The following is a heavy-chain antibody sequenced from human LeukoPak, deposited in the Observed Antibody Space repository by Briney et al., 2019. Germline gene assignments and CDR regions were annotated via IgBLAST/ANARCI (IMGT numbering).Heavy chain of an antibody. CDR1: GGSFSGYY. CDR3: ASHIVVVPAATTSPKYNWFDP. Sequence: PSETLSLTCAVYGGSFSGYYWSWLRQPPGKGLEWIGEINHSGSTNYNPSLKSRVTISVDTSKNQFSLKLSSVTAADTAVYYCASHIVVVPAATTSPKYNWFDPWGQGTLVTVCS. V-gene: IGHV4-34*01. CDR2: INHSGST. J-gene: IGHJ5*02. D-gene: IGHD2-2*01.